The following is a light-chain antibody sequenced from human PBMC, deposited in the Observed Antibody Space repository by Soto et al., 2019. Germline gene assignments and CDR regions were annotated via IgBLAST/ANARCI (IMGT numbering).Light chain of an antibody. CDR1: SSDVGSYNY. J-gene: IGLJ1*01. CDR2: EVS. Sequence: QSALTQPASVSRSPGQSITISCTGTSSDVGSYNYVSWYQLHPGKSPKLMIYEVSNRPSGVSNRFSGSKAGDTASLTISRLQAEDEADYYCSSYTTRTTLSVFGTGTKVTV. CDR3: SSYTTRTTLSV. V-gene: IGLV2-14*01.